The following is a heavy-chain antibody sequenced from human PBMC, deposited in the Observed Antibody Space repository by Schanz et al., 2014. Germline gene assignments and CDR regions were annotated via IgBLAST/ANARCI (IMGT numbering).Heavy chain of an antibody. CDR3: ARGIITMVRGGDVGAFDI. CDR1: GFTFSQYG. J-gene: IGHJ3*02. D-gene: IGHD3-10*01. Sequence: QVFLAESGGGVVQPGRSLRLSCAASGFTFSQYGMHWVRQAPGKGLEWVALISYDGSSKNHADSVQGRFTISRDNSRNALCLQMDSLRAEDTAVYYCARGIITMVRGGDVGAFDIWGQGTMVTVSS. CDR2: ISYDGSSK. V-gene: IGHV3-33*08.